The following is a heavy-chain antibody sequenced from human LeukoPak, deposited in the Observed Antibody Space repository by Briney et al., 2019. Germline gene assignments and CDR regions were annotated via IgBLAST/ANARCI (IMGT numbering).Heavy chain of an antibody. Sequence: PGGSLRLSCAASGFTFSDYYMSWIRKAPGKGLEWVSYISSSGSTIYYEDSVKGRFTISRDNAKNSLDLQMNSLRAEDTAVYYCARAGSSSSFDYWGQGTLVTVSS. CDR1: GFTFSDYY. V-gene: IGHV3-11*01. CDR3: ARAGSSSSFDY. D-gene: IGHD6-6*01. J-gene: IGHJ4*02. CDR2: ISSSGSTI.